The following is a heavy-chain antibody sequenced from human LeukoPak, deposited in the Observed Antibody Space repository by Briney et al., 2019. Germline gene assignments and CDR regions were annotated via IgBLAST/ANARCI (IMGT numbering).Heavy chain of an antibody. Sequence: PGGSLRLSCAASGFTFSSYGMHWVRQAPGKGLEWVAFIRYDGSNKYYADSVKGRFTISRDNSKNTLYLQMNSLRAEDTAVYYCAKDFLRGVVVPAAFGWGQGTLVTVSS. CDR1: GFTFSSYG. J-gene: IGHJ4*02. D-gene: IGHD2-2*01. V-gene: IGHV3-30*02. CDR2: IRYDGSNK. CDR3: AKDFLRGVVVPAAFG.